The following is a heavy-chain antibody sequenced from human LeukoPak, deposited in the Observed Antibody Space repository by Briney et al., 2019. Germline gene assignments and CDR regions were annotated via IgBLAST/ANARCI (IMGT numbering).Heavy chain of an antibody. J-gene: IGHJ4*02. CDR2: IYYSGST. CDR3: ARCLAAQKFDY. CDR1: GAAISDYY. Sequence: NPSETLSLTCTVSGAAISDYYYSWIRQPPGKGLEWIGYIYYSGSTNYNPSLQSRVTISVDTSKNQFSLRLSSVTDADTAVYYCARCLAAQKFDYWGQGTLVTVSS. V-gene: IGHV4-59*01. D-gene: IGHD6-6*01.